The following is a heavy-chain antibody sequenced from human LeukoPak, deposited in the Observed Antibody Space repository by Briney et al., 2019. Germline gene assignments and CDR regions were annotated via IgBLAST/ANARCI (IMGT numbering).Heavy chain of an antibody. J-gene: IGHJ4*02. CDR3: ARGGEDGYTPFDY. V-gene: IGHV3-66*01. CDR2: IYSGGST. CDR1: GFTFSSYA. D-gene: IGHD5-12*01. Sequence: GGSLRLSCAASGFTFSSYAMSWVRQAPGKGLEWVSVIYSGGSTYYADSVKGRFTISRDNSKNTLYLQMNSLRAEDTAVYYCARGGEDGYTPFDYWGQGTLVTVSS.